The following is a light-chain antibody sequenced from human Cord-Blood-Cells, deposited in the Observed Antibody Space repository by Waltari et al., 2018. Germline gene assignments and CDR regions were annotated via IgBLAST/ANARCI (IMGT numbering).Light chain of an antibody. CDR2: VGS. V-gene: IGLV2-23*01. J-gene: IGLJ1*01. CDR1: SSDVGGYNY. Sequence: QSALTQPASVSGSPGQSITISCTGTSSDVGGYNYVSWYQQHPGKAPKLMIYVGSKRPSGVSNRFSGSKSGNTASLTISGLQAEDEADYYCCSYAGSSTSYVFGTGSKVTVL. CDR3: CSYAGSSTSYV.